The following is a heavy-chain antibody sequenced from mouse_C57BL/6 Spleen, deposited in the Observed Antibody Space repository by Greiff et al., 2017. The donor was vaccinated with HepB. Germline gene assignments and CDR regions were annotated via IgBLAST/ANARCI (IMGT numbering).Heavy chain of an antibody. CDR1: GYAFSSSW. CDR2: IYPGDGDT. V-gene: IGHV1-82*01. Sequence: LQESGPELVKPGASVKISCKASGYAFSSSWMNWVKQRPGKGLEWIGRIYPGDGDTNYNGKFKGKATLTADKSSSTAYMQLSSLTSEDSSVYFCAKGGGYYFDYRGQGTTLTVSS. CDR3: AKGGGYYFDY. J-gene: IGHJ2*01.